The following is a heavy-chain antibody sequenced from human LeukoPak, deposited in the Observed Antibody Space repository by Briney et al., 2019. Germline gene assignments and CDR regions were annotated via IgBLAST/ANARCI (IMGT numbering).Heavy chain of an antibody. CDR1: GFTFSSYA. CDR2: ISYDGSNK. D-gene: IGHD3-22*01. J-gene: IGHJ4*02. V-gene: IGHV3-30*04. Sequence: PGRSLRLSCAASGFTFSSYAMHWVRQAPGKGLEWVAVISYDGSNKYYADSVKGRFTISRDNSKNTLYLQMNSLRVEDTAVYYCARDYNYAFDNWGQGTLVTVSS. CDR3: ARDYNYAFDN.